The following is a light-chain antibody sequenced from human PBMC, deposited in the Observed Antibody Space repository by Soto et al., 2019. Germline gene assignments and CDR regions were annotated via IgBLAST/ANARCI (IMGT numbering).Light chain of an antibody. J-gene: IGKJ2*01. V-gene: IGKV2-30*01. CDR3: MQHTHWPHT. Sequence: DVVMTQSPLSLPVTPGQPASISCRSSQSLVSSDGNTYLAWFHQRPGQSPRRLIYTVSDRDSGVPDRFSVSGSGSDFTLKISRVETEDVGIYYCMQHTHWPHTFGQGTKLEIK. CDR2: TVS. CDR1: QSLVSSDGNTY.